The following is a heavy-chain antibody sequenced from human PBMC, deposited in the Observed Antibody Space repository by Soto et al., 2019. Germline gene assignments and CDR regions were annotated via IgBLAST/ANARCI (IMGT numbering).Heavy chain of an antibody. D-gene: IGHD3-10*01. CDR2: ISWNSGSI. Sequence: GGSLRLSCAASGFTFDDYAMHWVRQAPGKGLEWVSGISWNSGSIGYADSVKGRFTISRDNAKNSLYLQMNSLRAEDTALYYCAKDTGDDYYGSGSYSLSYGMDVWGQGTTVTVSS. V-gene: IGHV3-9*01. CDR3: AKDTGDDYYGSGSYSLSYGMDV. J-gene: IGHJ6*02. CDR1: GFTFDDYA.